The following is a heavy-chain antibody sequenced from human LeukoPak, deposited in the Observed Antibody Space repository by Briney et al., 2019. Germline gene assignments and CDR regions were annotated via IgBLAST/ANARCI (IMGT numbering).Heavy chain of an antibody. CDR3: CRGLGTHSEFFPR. V-gene: IGHV4-59*03. CDR1: GASITDNY. D-gene: IGHD3-10*01. CDR2: VHYSGST. J-gene: IGHJ2*01. Sequence: PSETLSLTCTPSGASITDNYWTWVRQPPGQALEWIGYVHYSGSTNYSPSLKTRVTISVDSSKSQFSLRLISVPSADPGVLFCCRGLGTHSEFFPRWGRGTPGIV.